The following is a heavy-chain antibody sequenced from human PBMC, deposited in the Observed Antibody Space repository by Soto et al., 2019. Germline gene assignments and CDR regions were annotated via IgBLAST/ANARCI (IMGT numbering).Heavy chain of an antibody. Sequence: EVQLVESGGGLIQPGGSLRLSCAASGFTVSSNYMSWVRQAPGKGLVWVSVINSGGSTYYADSVKGRFTISSDNTKNTLYLQMNSLRAEDTAVYYCARDYSGSYFFDYWGQGTLVTVSS. CDR1: GFTVSSNY. J-gene: IGHJ4*02. V-gene: IGHV3-53*01. CDR3: ARDYSGSYFFDY. CDR2: INSGGST. D-gene: IGHD1-26*01.